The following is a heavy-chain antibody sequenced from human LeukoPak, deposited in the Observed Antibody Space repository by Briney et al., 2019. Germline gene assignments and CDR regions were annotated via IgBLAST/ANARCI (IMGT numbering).Heavy chain of an antibody. Sequence: SETLSLTCTVSGGSISSYHWSWIRQPAGKGLEWIGRIYTSGSTNYNPSLKSRVTMSVDTSKNQFSLKLSSVTAADTAVYYCARDYDILTGIAPFDIWGQGTMVTVSS. D-gene: IGHD3-9*01. CDR2: IYTSGST. CDR3: ARDYDILTGIAPFDI. V-gene: IGHV4-4*07. J-gene: IGHJ3*02. CDR1: GGSISSYH.